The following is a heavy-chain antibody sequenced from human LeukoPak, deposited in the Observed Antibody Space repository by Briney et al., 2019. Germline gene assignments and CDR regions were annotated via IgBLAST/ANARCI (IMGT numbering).Heavy chain of an antibody. CDR3: ARQSLSYYYGSGSYRHYYYYYMDV. Sequence: GGSLRLSCAASGFTFSSYSMNWVRQAPGKGLEWVSYISSSSSTIYYADSVKGRFTISRDNAKNSLYLQMNSLRAEDTAVYYCARQSLSYYYGSGSYRHYYYYYMDVWGKGTTVTVSS. V-gene: IGHV3-48*01. D-gene: IGHD3-10*01. J-gene: IGHJ6*03. CDR2: ISSSSSTI. CDR1: GFTFSSYS.